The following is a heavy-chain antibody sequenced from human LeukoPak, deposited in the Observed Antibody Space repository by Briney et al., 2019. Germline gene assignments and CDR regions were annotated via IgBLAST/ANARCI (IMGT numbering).Heavy chain of an antibody. V-gene: IGHV1-24*01. D-gene: IGHD4-23*01. Sequence: PEDGETIYAQKFQGRVTMTEDTSTDTAYMELSSLRSEDTAVYYCATFYTVVNGENWFDPWGQGTLVTVSS. CDR2: PEDGET. J-gene: IGHJ5*02. CDR3: ATFYTVVNGENWFDP.